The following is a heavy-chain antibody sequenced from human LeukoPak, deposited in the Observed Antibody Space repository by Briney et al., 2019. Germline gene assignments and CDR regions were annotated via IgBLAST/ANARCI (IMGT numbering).Heavy chain of an antibody. V-gene: IGHV3-33*01. CDR3: ARDPYDRTPLGAFDI. CDR1: GFTFSSYG. CDR2: IWYDGSNK. D-gene: IGHD3-22*01. J-gene: IGHJ3*02. Sequence: PGGSLRLSCAASGFTFSSYGMHWVRQAPGKGLEWVAVIWYDGSNKYYADSVKGRFTISRDNSKNTLYLQMNSLRAEDTAVYYCARDPYDRTPLGAFDIWGRGTMLIVSS.